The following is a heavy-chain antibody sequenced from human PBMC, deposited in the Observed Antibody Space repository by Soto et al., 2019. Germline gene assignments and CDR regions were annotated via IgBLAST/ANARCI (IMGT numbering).Heavy chain of an antibody. J-gene: IGHJ4*02. V-gene: IGHV1-69*13. CDR2: IIPIFGTA. Sequence: SVKVSCKASGGTFSSYAISWVRQAPGQGLEWMGGIIPIFGTANYAQKFQGRVTITADESTSTAYMELSSLRSEDTAVYYCARRITIFGHYFAFDYWGQGTLVTVSS. CDR3: ARRITIFGHYFAFDY. D-gene: IGHD3-3*01. CDR1: GGTFSSYA.